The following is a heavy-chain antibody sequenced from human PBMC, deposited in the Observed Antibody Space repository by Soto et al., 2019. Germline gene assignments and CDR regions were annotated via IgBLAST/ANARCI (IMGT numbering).Heavy chain of an antibody. V-gene: IGHV1-18*01. CDR3: ARNRAAAGINWFDP. Sequence: ASVKVSCKASGYTFTSYGISWVRQAPGQGLEWMGWISAYNGNTNYAQKLQGRVTMTTDTSTSTAYMELRSLRSDDTAVYYCARNRAAAGINWFDPWGQGTPVTVYS. CDR1: GYTFTSYG. CDR2: ISAYNGNT. J-gene: IGHJ5*02. D-gene: IGHD6-13*01.